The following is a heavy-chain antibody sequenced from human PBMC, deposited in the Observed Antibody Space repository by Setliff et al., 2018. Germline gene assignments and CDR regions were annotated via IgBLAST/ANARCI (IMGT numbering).Heavy chain of an antibody. CDR3: ARISGNDDILTGYSVGYYFDY. J-gene: IGHJ4*02. D-gene: IGHD3-9*01. V-gene: IGHV3-21*01. CDR2: ISSSSSYI. Sequence: GGSLRLSCAASGFTFSSYSMNWVRQAPGKGLEWVSSISSSSSYIYYADSVKGRFTISRDNAKNSLYLQMNSLRAEDTAVYYCARISGNDDILTGYSVGYYFDYWGQGALVTVSS. CDR1: GFTFSSYS.